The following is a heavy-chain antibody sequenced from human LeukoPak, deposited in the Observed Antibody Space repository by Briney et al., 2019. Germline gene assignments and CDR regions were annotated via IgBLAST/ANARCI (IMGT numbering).Heavy chain of an antibody. CDR3: ARSGGNWFDP. CDR1: GYGFTSYW. CDR2: IDPSDSYT. D-gene: IGHD3-16*01. Sequence: GESLKISCKGSGYGFTSYWISWVRQLPGKGLEWMGRIDPSDSYTNYSPSFQGHVTISADKSISTAYLQWSSLKASDTAMYYCARSGGNWFDPWGQGTLVTVSS. J-gene: IGHJ5*02. V-gene: IGHV5-10-1*01.